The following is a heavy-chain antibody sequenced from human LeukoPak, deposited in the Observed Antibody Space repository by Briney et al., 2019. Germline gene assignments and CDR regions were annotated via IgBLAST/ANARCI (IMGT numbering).Heavy chain of an antibody. V-gene: IGHV3-23*01. CDR3: AKKGYSSSWYSSSLVDY. J-gene: IGHJ4*02. CDR1: GFTFSSYA. D-gene: IGHD6-13*01. Sequence: GGSLRLSCAASGFTFSSYAMSWVRQAPGKGLEWVSAISGSGGSTYYADSVKGRFTISRDNSKNTLYLQMNSLRTEDTAVYYCAKKGYSSSWYSSSLVDYWGQGTLVTVSS. CDR2: ISGSGGST.